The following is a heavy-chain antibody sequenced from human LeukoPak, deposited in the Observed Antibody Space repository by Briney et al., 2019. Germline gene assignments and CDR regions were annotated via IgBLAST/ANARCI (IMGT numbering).Heavy chain of an antibody. CDR3: ARDRYFDWLLHPYYGMDV. Sequence: SETLSLTCAVSGGSISSSNWWSWVRQPPGKGLEWIGEIYHSGSTNYNPSLKSRVTVSVDKSKNQFSLKLSSVTAADTAVYYCARDRYFDWLLHPYYGMDVWSQGTTVTVSS. V-gene: IGHV4-4*02. J-gene: IGHJ6*02. D-gene: IGHD3-9*01. CDR2: IYHSGST. CDR1: GGSISSSNW.